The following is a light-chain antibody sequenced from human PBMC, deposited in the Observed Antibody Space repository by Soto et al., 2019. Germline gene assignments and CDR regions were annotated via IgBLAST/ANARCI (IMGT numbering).Light chain of an antibody. Sequence: DIQMTQSPSTLSASVGDRVTITCRASQSISSRLAWYQQKPGKAPKLLIYKASSLESGVPSRFSGSGSGTEFTLTISSLQPDDFATYFCQQYNSSPYTLGQGTKLEIK. CDR3: QQYNSSPYT. J-gene: IGKJ2*01. CDR1: QSISSR. V-gene: IGKV1-5*03. CDR2: KAS.